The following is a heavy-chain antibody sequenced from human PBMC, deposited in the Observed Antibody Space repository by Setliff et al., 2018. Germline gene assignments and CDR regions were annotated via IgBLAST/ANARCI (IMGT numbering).Heavy chain of an antibody. V-gene: IGHV4-39*02. J-gene: IGHJ5*02. CDR2: IYYSGST. CDR3: SRGPSKVQFDT. D-gene: IGHD4-4*01. Sequence: TSETLSLTCTVSGASISSSRDYWGWIRQPPGKGLEWIGNIYYSGSTYYSPSLMSRVTISVDTSKNQFSLKLSSVTAADTAVYYCSRGPSKVQFDTWGRGIPVTVSS. CDR1: GASISSSRDY.